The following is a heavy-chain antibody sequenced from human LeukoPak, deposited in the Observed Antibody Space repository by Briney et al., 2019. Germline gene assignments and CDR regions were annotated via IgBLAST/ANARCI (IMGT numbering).Heavy chain of an antibody. CDR1: GDSISSGRYY. Sequence: SETLSLTCSVSGDSISSGRYYWSWVRQPAGKGLEWIGNIYYTGTTSYNPSLKSRVAISLDTSKNQFSLKLSSVTAADTAVYYCATYGSDWGYFDYWGQGALVTVSS. CDR3: ATYGSDWGYFDY. V-gene: IGHV4-61*10. CDR2: IYYTGTT. J-gene: IGHJ4*02. D-gene: IGHD7-27*01.